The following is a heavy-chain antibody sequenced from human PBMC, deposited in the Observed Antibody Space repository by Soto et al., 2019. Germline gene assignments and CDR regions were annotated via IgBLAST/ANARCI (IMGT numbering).Heavy chain of an antibody. CDR3: ARIRAHYYGSGSYRTIWFDP. D-gene: IGHD3-10*01. CDR2: IYYSGST. J-gene: IGHJ5*02. V-gene: IGHV4-59*12. CDR1: GGSIGGYD. Sequence: SETLSLTWTVPGGSIGGYDGSWIRQPPGKGLEWIGEIYYSGSTNYNPSLKSRVTISVDTSKNQFSLKLSSVTAADTAVYYCARIRAHYYGSGSYRTIWFDPWGQGTLVTVSS.